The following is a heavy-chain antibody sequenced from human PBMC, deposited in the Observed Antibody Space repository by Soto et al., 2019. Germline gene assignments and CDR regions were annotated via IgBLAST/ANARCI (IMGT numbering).Heavy chain of an antibody. CDR2: INPSGGST. J-gene: IGHJ4*02. Sequence: QVQLVQSGAEVKKPGASVKVSCKASGYTFTSYYMHWVRQAPGQGLEWMGIINPSGGSTSYAQKLQGRVTMTRDTSTSTVYMELSSLRSEDTAVYYCARDRPLYYYGSGSLEYWGQGTLVTVSS. D-gene: IGHD3-10*01. CDR3: ARDRPLYYYGSGSLEY. V-gene: IGHV1-46*03. CDR1: GYTFTSYY.